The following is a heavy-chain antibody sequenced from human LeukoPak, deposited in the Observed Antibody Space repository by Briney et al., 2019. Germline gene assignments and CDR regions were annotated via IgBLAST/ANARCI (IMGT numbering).Heavy chain of an antibody. CDR2: IYYSGST. J-gene: IGHJ6*04. V-gene: IGHV4-31*03. CDR3: ASATSDYYGSGSYYKFPYYYYGMDV. CDR1: GGSISSGGYY. Sequence: SETLSLTCTVSGGSISSGGYYWSWFRQHPGKGLEWIGYIYYSGSTYYNPSLKSRVTISVDTSKNQFSLKLSSVTAADTAVYYCASATSDYYGSGSYYKFPYYYYGMDVWGKGTTVTVSS. D-gene: IGHD3-10*01.